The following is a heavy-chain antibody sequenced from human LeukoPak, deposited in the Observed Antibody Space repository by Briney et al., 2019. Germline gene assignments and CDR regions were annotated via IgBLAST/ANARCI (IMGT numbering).Heavy chain of an antibody. V-gene: IGHV3-66*01. CDR3: AKDMRTSMTVVVTRPDY. CDR2: IYTGGTT. D-gene: IGHD3-22*01. CDR1: GFTVSSSNY. J-gene: IGHJ4*02. Sequence: PGGSLRLSCAASGFTVSSSNYMNWVRQAPGKGLEWVSGIYTGGTTYYTDSVKGRFTISRDNSKNTLYLQMNSLRAEDTAVYYCAKDMRTSMTVVVTRPDYWGQGTLVTVSS.